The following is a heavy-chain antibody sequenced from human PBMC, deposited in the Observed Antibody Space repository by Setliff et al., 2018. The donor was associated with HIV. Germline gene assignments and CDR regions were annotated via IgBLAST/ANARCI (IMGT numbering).Heavy chain of an antibody. J-gene: IGHJ4*02. Sequence: ASVKVSCKASGGTFSSYGITWVRQAPGQGLEWMGWIGAYNGDTKYAQKFQVRVTMTIDTSASTAYMELRSLTSDDTAMYYCSRDRSAAWTPTTYWGQGTLVTVSS. D-gene: IGHD6-25*01. CDR3: SRDRSAAWTPTTY. V-gene: IGHV1-18*01. CDR2: IGAYNGDT. CDR1: GGTFSSYG.